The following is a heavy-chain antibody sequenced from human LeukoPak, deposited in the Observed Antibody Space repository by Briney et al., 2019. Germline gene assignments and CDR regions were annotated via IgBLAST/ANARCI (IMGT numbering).Heavy chain of an antibody. CDR1: GGSISTYY. CDR3: ARDRGTWNDDGFDY. J-gene: IGHJ4*02. V-gene: IGHV4-4*07. CDR2: IYISGST. D-gene: IGHD1-1*01. Sequence: SETLSLTCTVSGGSISTYYWSWIRQPAGKGLEWIGRIYISGSTNYNPSLKSRVTMSVDTSKNQFSLKLSSVTAADTAVYYCARDRGTWNDDGFDYWGQGTLVTVSS.